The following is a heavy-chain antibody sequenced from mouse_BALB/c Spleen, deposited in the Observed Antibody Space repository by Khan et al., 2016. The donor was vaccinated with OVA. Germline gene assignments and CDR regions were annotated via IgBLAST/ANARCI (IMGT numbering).Heavy chain of an antibody. J-gene: IGHJ3*01. D-gene: IGHD1-1*01. CDR3: RSLAYYYDSEGLAY. Sequence: EVQLVESGGDLVKPGGSLKLSCAASGFTFSTYGMSWVRQTPDKRLEWVATVSTGGSYTYYPDSVKGRFTISRDNAKNTLYLQMSGLKSEDTAMFYCRSLAYYYDSEGLAYWGQGTLVTVSA. V-gene: IGHV5-6*01. CDR2: VSTGGSYT. CDR1: GFTFSTYG.